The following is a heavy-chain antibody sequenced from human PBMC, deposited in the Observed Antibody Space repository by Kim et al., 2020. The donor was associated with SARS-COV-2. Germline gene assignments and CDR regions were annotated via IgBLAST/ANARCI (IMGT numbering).Heavy chain of an antibody. CDR1: GFTFSSYA. Sequence: GSLRLSCAASGFTFSSYAMSWVRQAPGKGLEWVSAISGSGGSTYYADSVKGRFTISRDNSKNTLYLQMNSLRAEDTAVYYCAKADGVTYYDFWSGYSAFDYWGQGTLVTVSS. CDR2: ISGSGGST. J-gene: IGHJ4*02. CDR3: AKADGVTYYDFWSGYSAFDY. V-gene: IGHV3-23*01. D-gene: IGHD3-3*01.